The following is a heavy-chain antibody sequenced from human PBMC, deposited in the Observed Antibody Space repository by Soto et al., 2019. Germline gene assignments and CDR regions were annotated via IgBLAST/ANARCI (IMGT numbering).Heavy chain of an antibody. CDR3: ARTSTSGTRVDY. CDR1: GGSISTSNW. V-gene: IGHV4-4*01. D-gene: IGHD1-1*01. CDR2: DYHSGST. J-gene: IGHJ4*02. Sequence: QVQLQESGPGLVKPSVTLSLTCAVSGGSISTSNWWSWVRQPPGKGLEWIGEDYHSGSTNYNPSFKSRGPMSVDKSNNQFSLKLNSVAGADPGLCWCARTSTSGTRVDYWGQGSLVTVSS.